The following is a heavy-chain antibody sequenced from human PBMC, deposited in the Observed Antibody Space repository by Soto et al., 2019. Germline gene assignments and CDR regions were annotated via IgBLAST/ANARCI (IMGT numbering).Heavy chain of an antibody. V-gene: IGHV1-2*04. CDR3: ATLSSRGKPFDY. J-gene: IGHJ4*02. CDR2: INPNSGGT. D-gene: IGHD6-13*01. Sequence: GASVKVSCKASGYTFTGYYMHWLRQAPGQGLEWMGWINPNSGGTNYAQKFQGWVTMTRDTSISTAYMELSRLRSDDTAVYYCATLSSRGKPFDYWGQGTLVTVSS. CDR1: GYTFTGYY.